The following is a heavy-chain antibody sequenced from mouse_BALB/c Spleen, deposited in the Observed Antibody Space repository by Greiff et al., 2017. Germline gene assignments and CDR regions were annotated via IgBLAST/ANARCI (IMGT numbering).Heavy chain of an antibody. J-gene: IGHJ2*01. CDR1: GYTFTSYW. V-gene: IGHV1-69*02. D-gene: IGHD1-1*01. CDR3: TRRHYGSSYLDY. Sequence: QVQLKQPGAELVRPGASVKLSCKASGYTFTSYWINWVKQRPGQGLEWIGNIYPSDSYTNYNQKFKDKATLTVDKSSSTAYMQLSSPTSEDSAVYYCTRRHYGSSYLDYWGQGTTLTVSS. CDR2: IYPSDSYT.